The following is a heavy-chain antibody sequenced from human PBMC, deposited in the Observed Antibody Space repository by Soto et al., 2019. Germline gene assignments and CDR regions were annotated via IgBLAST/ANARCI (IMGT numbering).Heavy chain of an antibody. J-gene: IGHJ5*02. V-gene: IGHV3-23*01. CDR1: GFTFSSYA. D-gene: IGHD4-17*01. CDR2: ISGSGGST. Sequence: QPGGSLRLSCAASGFTFSSYAMSWVRQAPGKGLEWVSAISGSGGSTYYADSVKGRFTISRDNSKNTLYLQMNSLRAEDTAVYYCAKDEGYGDIPSDWFDPWGQGTLVTVSS. CDR3: AKDEGYGDIPSDWFDP.